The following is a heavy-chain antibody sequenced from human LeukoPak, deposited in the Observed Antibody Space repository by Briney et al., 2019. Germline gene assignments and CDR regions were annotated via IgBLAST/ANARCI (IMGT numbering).Heavy chain of an antibody. V-gene: IGHV3-48*03. Sequence: GGSLRLSCAASGFTFGSYEMNWVRQAPGKGLEWVSYISSSGSTIYYADSVKGRFTISRDNAKNSLYLQMNSLRAEDTAVYYCQTWLQFEVIDYWGQGTLVTVSS. J-gene: IGHJ4*02. D-gene: IGHD5-24*01. CDR3: QTWLQFEVIDY. CDR1: GFTFGSYE. CDR2: ISSSGSTI.